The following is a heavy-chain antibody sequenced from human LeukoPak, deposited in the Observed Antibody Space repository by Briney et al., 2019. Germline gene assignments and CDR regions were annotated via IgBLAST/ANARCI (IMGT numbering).Heavy chain of an antibody. CDR1: GGSMSTSTNY. CDR3: ARDSMGSGSYGGFDY. Sequence: SETLSLTCTVSGGSMSTSTNYWGWIRQPPGKGLEWIGSIYYSGSTYYNPSLKSRVTISVDTSKNQFSLKLSSVTAADTAVYYCARDSMGSGSYGGFDYWGQGTLVTVSS. D-gene: IGHD3-10*01. J-gene: IGHJ4*02. CDR2: IYYSGST. V-gene: IGHV4-39*07.